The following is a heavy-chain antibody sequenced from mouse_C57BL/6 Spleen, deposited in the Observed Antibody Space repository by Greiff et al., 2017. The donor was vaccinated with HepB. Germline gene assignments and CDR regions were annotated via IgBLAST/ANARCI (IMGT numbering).Heavy chain of an antibody. Sequence: QVQLKESGAELVRPGASVKLSCKASGYTFTDYYINWVKQRPGQGLEWIARIYPGSGNTYYNETFKGKATLNAENSSSTAYMQLSSLTSEDSAVYFCARSALYYAMDYWGQGTSVTVSS. CDR3: ARSALYYAMDY. J-gene: IGHJ4*01. CDR1: GYTFTDYY. CDR2: IYPGSGNT. V-gene: IGHV1-76*01. D-gene: IGHD3-1*01.